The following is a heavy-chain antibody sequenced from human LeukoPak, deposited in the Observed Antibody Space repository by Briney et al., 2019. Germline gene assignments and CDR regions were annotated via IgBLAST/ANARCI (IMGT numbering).Heavy chain of an antibody. CDR3: AKGSRGSGTYYFDY. J-gene: IGHJ4*02. D-gene: IGHD1-26*01. V-gene: IGHV3-23*01. CDR1: RFTFSTYA. CDR2: ISAGRGST. Sequence: GGSLRLSCAASRFTFSTYAMTWVRQAPGQGLQWVSSISAGRGSTYYADSVKGRFTISRDNSKNNLYLQMNSLRAEATAVYYCAKGSRGSGTYYFDYWGQGTLVTVSS.